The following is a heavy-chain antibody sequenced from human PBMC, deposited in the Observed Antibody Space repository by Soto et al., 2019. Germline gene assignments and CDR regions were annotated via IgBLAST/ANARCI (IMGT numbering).Heavy chain of an antibody. J-gene: IGHJ4*02. CDR3: AKERSTDITTNFEH. CDR1: GFNFRTYA. Sequence: QVQLVESGGGAVQPGTSLRLSCVASGFNFRTYAMHWVRQAPGKGLEWMAVISSDGNSDWYADSMKGRFTISRDKSKDTLYLQMNSLRLEDTAVYYCAKERSTDITTNFEHWGQGTLVTVSS. V-gene: IGHV3-30*18. CDR2: ISSDGNSD. D-gene: IGHD4-4*01.